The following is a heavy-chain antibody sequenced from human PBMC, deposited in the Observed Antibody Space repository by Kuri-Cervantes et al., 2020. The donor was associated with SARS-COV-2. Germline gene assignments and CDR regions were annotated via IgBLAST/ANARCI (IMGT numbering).Heavy chain of an antibody. CDR2: INHSGST. Sequence: GSLRLSCTVSGGSISSYYWSWIRQSPGKGLEWIGKINHSGSTNYNPPLSSRVTISVDMSKNQFSLRLSSVTAADTAMYYCARGREGVVPATILGLGYFLYFSMDVWGKGTSVTVSS. D-gene: IGHD2-2*01. CDR3: ARGREGVVPATILGLGYFLYFSMDV. V-gene: IGHV4-34*01. J-gene: IGHJ6*03. CDR1: GGSISSYY.